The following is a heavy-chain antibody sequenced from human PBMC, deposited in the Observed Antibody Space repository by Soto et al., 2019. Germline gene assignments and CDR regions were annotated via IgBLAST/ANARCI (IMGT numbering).Heavy chain of an antibody. CDR2: TRNKANSYTT. J-gene: IGHJ6*02. CDR1: VFTFSDHY. D-gene: IGHD3-22*01. V-gene: IGHV3-72*01. Sequence: PGGSLRLSCAASVFTFSDHYMDWVRQAPGKGLEWVGRTRNKANSYTTEYAASVKGRFTISRDDSKNSLYLQMNSLKTEDTAVYYCARDSYDSSGYYPRYYYGMDVWGQGTTVTVSS. CDR3: ARDSYDSSGYYPRYYYGMDV.